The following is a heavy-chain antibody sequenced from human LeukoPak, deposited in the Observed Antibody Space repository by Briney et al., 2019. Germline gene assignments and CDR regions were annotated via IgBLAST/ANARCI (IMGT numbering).Heavy chain of an antibody. D-gene: IGHD3-22*01. Sequence: GGSLRLSCAASGFTFSSYAMSWVRQAPGKGLEWVSDIRGSVGSTYYADSVKGRFTISRDNSKNTLYLQMNSLRAEDTAIYYCAKVPYDRSGYYYFDYWGQGTLVTVSS. CDR1: GFTFSSYA. J-gene: IGHJ4*02. CDR3: AKVPYDRSGYYYFDY. CDR2: IRGSVGST. V-gene: IGHV3-23*01.